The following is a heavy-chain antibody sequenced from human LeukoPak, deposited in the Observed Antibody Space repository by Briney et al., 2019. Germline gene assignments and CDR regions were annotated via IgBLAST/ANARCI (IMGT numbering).Heavy chain of an antibody. CDR2: IKSKTDGGTT. CDR1: GFTFSNAW. D-gene: IGHD3-10*01. Sequence: KAGGSLRLSCAASGFTFSNAWMSWVRQAPGKGLEWVGRIKSKTDGGTTDYAAPVKGRFTISRDDSKNTLYLQMNSLKTEDTAVYYCTTRTMVRGVIINQEYFQHWGQGTLVTVSS. J-gene: IGHJ1*01. V-gene: IGHV3-15*01. CDR3: TTRTMVRGVIINQEYFQH.